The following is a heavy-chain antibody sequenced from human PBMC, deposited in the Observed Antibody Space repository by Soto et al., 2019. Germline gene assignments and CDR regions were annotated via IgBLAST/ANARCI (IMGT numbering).Heavy chain of an antibody. CDR2: IVASGGST. D-gene: IGHD6-25*01. CDR1: GFTFSNYG. J-gene: IGHJ4*02. Sequence: EVQLLDSGGGSVQPGGSLRLSCAASGFTFSNYGMSWVRQAPGKGLEWVSSIVASGGSTYYADLVKGRFTISRDNSENNLYLQMNSLGAEDTAVYYCVKERLQRGFDYWGQGTLVTVSS. CDR3: VKERLQRGFDY. V-gene: IGHV3-23*01.